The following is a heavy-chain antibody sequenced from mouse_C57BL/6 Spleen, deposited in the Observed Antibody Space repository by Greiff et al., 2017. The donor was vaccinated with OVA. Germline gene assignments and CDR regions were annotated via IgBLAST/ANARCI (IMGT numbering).Heavy chain of an antibody. Sequence: QVQLQQSGPELVKPGASVKISCKASGYAFSSSWMNWVKQRPGKGLEWIGRIYPGDGDTNYNGKFKGKATLTADKSSSTAYMQLSSLTSEDSAVYFCARGASTVVSYWYFDVWGTGTTVTVSS. CDR1: GYAFSSSW. D-gene: IGHD1-1*01. CDR3: ARGASTVVSYWYFDV. V-gene: IGHV1-82*01. CDR2: IYPGDGDT. J-gene: IGHJ1*03.